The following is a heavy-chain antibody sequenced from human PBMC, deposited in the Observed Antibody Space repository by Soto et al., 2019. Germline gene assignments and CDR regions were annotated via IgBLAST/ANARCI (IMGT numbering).Heavy chain of an antibody. CDR1: GGTFSSYT. V-gene: IGHV1-69*02. CDR2: IIPILGIA. J-gene: IGHJ4*02. CDR3: ARALGYSYDRSYFDY. D-gene: IGHD5-18*01. Sequence: QVQLVQSGAEVKKPGSSVKVSCKASGGTFSSYTISWVRQAPGQGLEWMGRIIPILGIANYAQKFQGRVTITADKSTSTAYMELRRLTSEDTAVYYCARALGYSYDRSYFDYWSQGILVSVAS.